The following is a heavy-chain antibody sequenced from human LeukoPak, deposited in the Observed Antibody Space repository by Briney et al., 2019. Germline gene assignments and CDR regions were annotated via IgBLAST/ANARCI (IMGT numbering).Heavy chain of an antibody. Sequence: PSGTLSLTCTVSGGSIIGYYWTWIRQPPGKGLEWIGYIYTSGSTNYNPSLKSRVTISVDMSKNQFSLQLSSETAADTAVYYCARQSCSSTSCPHRNVFDIWGQGTMVTVSP. V-gene: IGHV4-4*09. CDR3: ARQSCSSTSCPHRNVFDI. D-gene: IGHD2-2*01. CDR2: IYTSGST. CDR1: GGSIIGYY. J-gene: IGHJ3*02.